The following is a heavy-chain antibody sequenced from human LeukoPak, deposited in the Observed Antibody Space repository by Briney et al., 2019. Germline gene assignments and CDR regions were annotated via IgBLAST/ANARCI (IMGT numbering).Heavy chain of an antibody. V-gene: IGHV3-11*04. D-gene: IGHD6-13*01. CDR3: ASSPAYSSSWYAIDN. CDR2: ISNGGDTI. CDR1: EFVFGDFY. J-gene: IGHJ4*02. Sequence: GGSLRLSCAASEFVFGDFYMSWVRQAPGKGLEWISYISNGGDTIYYADSVKGRLTISRDNAKNSLYLQMNSLSAGDTAVYYCASSPAYSSSWYAIDNWGQGTLVTVSS.